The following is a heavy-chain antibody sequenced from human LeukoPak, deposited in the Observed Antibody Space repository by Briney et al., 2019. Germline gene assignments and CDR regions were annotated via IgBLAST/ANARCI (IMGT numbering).Heavy chain of an antibody. CDR2: IYYSGST. J-gene: IGHJ5*02. CDR1: GGSISSSSYS. D-gene: IGHD3-10*01. V-gene: IGHV4-39*07. CDR3: ARDYYGSGSYYKGTHNWFDP. Sequence: SETLSLTCTVSGGSISSSSYSWGWIRQRPGRGLEWIVSIYYSGSTYYNPSLKSRVTISVDTSKNQFSLKLSSVTAADTAVYYCARDYYGSGSYYKGTHNWFDPWGQGTLVTVSS.